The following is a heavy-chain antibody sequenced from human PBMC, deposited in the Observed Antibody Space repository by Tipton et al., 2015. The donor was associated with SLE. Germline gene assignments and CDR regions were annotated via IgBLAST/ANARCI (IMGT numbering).Heavy chain of an antibody. Sequence: TLSLTCTVSGGSISSYYWSWIRQPPGKGLEWIGYIYTSGSTNYNPSLKSRVTISIDTSKNQFSLKLSSVTAADTAVYYCARGPYDFWSGYYPYFEYWGQGTLVTVSS. J-gene: IGHJ4*02. D-gene: IGHD3-3*01. CDR1: GGSISSYY. CDR2: IYTSGST. CDR3: ARGPYDFWSGYYPYFEY. V-gene: IGHV4-4*09.